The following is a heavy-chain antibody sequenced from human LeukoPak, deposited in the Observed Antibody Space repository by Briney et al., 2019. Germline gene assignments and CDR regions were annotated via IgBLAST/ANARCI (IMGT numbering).Heavy chain of an antibody. CDR2: ISAYNGNT. J-gene: IGHJ4*02. D-gene: IGHD6-6*01. Sequence: ASVTVSCKASGYTFTSYGISWVRQAPGQGLEWMGWISAYNGNTNYAQKLQGRVTMTTDTSTSTAYMELRSLRSDDTAVYYCVRDPSPRIAAPDYFDYWGQGTLVTVSS. CDR1: GYTFTSYG. V-gene: IGHV1-18*01. CDR3: VRDPSPRIAAPDYFDY.